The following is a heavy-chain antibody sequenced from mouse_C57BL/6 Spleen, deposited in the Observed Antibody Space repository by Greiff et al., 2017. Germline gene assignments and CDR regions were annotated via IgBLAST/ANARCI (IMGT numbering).Heavy chain of an antibody. CDR1: GYTFTSYW. CDR3: ARHHGNYYYFDY. V-gene: IGHV1-61*01. J-gene: IGHJ2*01. Sequence: QVQLKQPGAELVRPGSSVKLSCTASGYTFTSYWMDWVKQRPGQGLEWIGNIYPSDSETHYNQKFKDKGTLTVDKSSSTAYMQLSSLTSEDSAVYYCARHHGNYYYFDYWGQGTTLTVSS. CDR2: IYPSDSET. D-gene: IGHD2-1*01.